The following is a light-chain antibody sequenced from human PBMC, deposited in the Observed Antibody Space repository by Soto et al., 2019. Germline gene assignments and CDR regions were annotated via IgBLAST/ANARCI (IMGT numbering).Light chain of an antibody. Sequence: EIVLTQSPGTLSLSPGERVTLSCRASQSVSNSYLAWHQQKPGQAPRLLIHGASSRPTGIPDRFSGSGSGTDFTLTISRLEPEDSAVYYCQQYGTSPYTFGQGTKLEI. V-gene: IGKV3-20*01. CDR2: GAS. CDR1: QSVSNSY. J-gene: IGKJ2*01. CDR3: QQYGTSPYT.